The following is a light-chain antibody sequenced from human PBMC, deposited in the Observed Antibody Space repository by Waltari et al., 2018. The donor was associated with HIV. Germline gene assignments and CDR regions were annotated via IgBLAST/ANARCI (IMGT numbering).Light chain of an antibody. Sequence: DVVMTQSPLSLPVTLGQPATISCRSSQSLVYRDGDTYLNWFQQRPGQSQRRLIYKFSNRDSGVPDRFSGSGSGTDFALNISRVEAEDVGVYYCMQGLHWPYTFGQGTKLEIK. V-gene: IGKV2-30*01. CDR3: MQGLHWPYT. J-gene: IGKJ2*01. CDR1: QSLVYRDGDTY. CDR2: KFS.